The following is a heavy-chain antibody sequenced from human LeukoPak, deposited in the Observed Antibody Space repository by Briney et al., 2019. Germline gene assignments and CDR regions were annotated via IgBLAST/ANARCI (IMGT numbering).Heavy chain of an antibody. CDR1: GFSFGSFW. CDR2: IKPDGSET. CDR3: VRDIGWYRFDY. Sequence: GGSLRLSCAASGFSFGSFWMTWVRQAPGKGLEWVAHIKPDGSETKYVDSVKGRFTISRDNAKNSLFLLMNSLGVEDTAVYYCVRDIGWYRFDYWGRGALVTVSS. J-gene: IGHJ4*02. V-gene: IGHV3-7*03. D-gene: IGHD6-19*01.